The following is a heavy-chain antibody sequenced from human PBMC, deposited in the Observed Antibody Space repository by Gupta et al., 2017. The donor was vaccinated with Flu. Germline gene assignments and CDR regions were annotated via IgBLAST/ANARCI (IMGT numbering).Heavy chain of an antibody. V-gene: IGHV1-69*08. CDR2: IIPILGTA. J-gene: IGHJ4*02. D-gene: IGHD5-18*01. Sequence: QVQLVHSGAEVKKPGSSVKVSGKASGGTFSSYTISLVRQAPGQGLEWMGRIIPILGTANDAQKLQGRGTITADKSTSTAYMELSSLRSEDTAVYYCASCRTTNAGNSYGRDYWGQGTLVTVSS. CDR3: ASCRTTNAGNSYGRDY. CDR1: GGTFSSYT.